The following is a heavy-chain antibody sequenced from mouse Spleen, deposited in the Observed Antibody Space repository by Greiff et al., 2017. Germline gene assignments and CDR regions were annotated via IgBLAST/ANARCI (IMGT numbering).Heavy chain of an antibody. Sequence: VQLQESGPGLVQPSQSLSITCTVSGFSLTSYGVHWVRQSPGKGLEWLGVIWSGGSTDYNAAFISRLSISKDNSKSQVFFKMNSLQADDTAIYYCAREDGNSWYFDVWGAGTTVTVSS. CDR3: AREDGNSWYFDV. D-gene: IGHD2-1*01. J-gene: IGHJ1*01. CDR1: GFSLTSYG. CDR2: IWSGGST. V-gene: IGHV2-2*01.